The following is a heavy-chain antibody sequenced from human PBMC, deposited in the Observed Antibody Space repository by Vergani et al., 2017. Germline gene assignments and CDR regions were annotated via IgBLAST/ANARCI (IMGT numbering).Heavy chain of an antibody. D-gene: IGHD3-3*01. CDR3: TTVGRITIFGVVIIGGFDY. CDR1: GFTFSSYW. CDR2: IKSKTDGGTT. V-gene: IGHV3-15*01. Sequence: EVQLVESGGGLVQPGGSLRLSCAASGFTFSSYWMSWVRQAPGKGLEWVGRIKSKTDGGTTDYAAPVKGRFTISRDDSKNTLYLQMNSLKTEDTAVYYCTTVGRITIFGVVIIGGFDYWGQGTLVTVSS. J-gene: IGHJ4*02.